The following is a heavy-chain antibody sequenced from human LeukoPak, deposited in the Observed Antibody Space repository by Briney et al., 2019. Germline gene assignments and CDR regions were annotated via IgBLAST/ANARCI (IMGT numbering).Heavy chain of an antibody. CDR1: GYTFTSYG. D-gene: IGHD2-2*02. J-gene: IGHJ6*03. CDR3: ARARGYCSSTSCYMREGYYYHYMDV. CDR2: ISAYNGNT. V-gene: IGHV1-18*01. Sequence: ASVKVSCKASGYTFTSYGISWVRQAPGQGLEWMGWISAYNGNTNYAQKLQGRVTMTTDTSTSTAYMELRSLRSDDTAVYYCARARGYCSSTSCYMREGYYYHYMDVWGKGTTVTVSS.